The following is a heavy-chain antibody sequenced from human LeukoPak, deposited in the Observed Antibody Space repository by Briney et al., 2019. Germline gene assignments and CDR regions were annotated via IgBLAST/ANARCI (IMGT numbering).Heavy chain of an antibody. CDR3: ARGSDEFDI. V-gene: IGHV3-21*01. CDR1: GLTLNSSG. Sequence: GGSLTLSCTASGLTLNSSGMNWVRQAPGKGLEWVSSITPGSSYIYYADSMKGRFTVSRDNAKNSLYLHMNSLRAEDTAIYYCARGSDEFDIWGQGTMVTVSS. CDR2: ITPGSSYI. J-gene: IGHJ3*02.